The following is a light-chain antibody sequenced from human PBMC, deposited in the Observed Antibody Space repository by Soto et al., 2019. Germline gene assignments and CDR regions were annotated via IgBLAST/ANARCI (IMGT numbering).Light chain of an antibody. CDR1: SSDVGGYNY. CDR2: EVS. CDR3: SSYTSSITYV. Sequence: QSALTQPASVSGSPGQSITISCTGTSSDVGGYNYVSWYQQHPGKAPKLMIYEVSNRPLGDSNRVSGAKSGNTASLTISGLQGEYEADYYCSSYTSSITYVFGTGTKLTVL. J-gene: IGLJ1*01. V-gene: IGLV2-14*01.